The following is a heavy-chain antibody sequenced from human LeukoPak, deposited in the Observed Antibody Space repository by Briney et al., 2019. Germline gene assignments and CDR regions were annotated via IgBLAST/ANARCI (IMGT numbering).Heavy chain of an antibody. CDR1: AFTFSNYW. J-gene: IGHJ4*02. Sequence: GGSLRLSCAASAFTFSNYWMSWVRQAPGKGLEWVANIKEDGSEINYVDSVKGRFTISRDNAKNSLYLRMNSLRVDDTAVYYCARGRGYSTFDYWGQGTLVTVSS. CDR3: ARGRGYSTFDY. CDR2: IKEDGSEI. V-gene: IGHV3-7*01. D-gene: IGHD4-23*01.